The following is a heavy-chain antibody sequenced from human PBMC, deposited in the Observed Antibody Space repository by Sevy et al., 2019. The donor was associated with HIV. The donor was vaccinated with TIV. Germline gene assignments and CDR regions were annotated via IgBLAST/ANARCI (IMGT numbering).Heavy chain of an antibody. J-gene: IGHJ5*02. V-gene: IGHV3-13*01. CDR2: IGPTGDT. CDR3: TRGAVAAANRFDP. D-gene: IGHD6-19*01. CDR1: GFSFNSYD. Sequence: GGSLRLSCEASGFSFNSYDMHWVRQAPGKGLEWVSGIGPTGDTYYSGSVKGRFTISRQNAKNSLYLQMKSLRVGDTAVYYCTRGAVAAANRFDPWGQGTLVTVS.